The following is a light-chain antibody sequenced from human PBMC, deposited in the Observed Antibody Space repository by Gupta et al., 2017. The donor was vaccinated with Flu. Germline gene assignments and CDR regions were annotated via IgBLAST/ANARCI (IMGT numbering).Light chain of an antibody. CDR1: QSIGRS. CDR3: QQVYSSPPH. V-gene: IGKV1-39*01. CDR2: AAS. Sequence: DIQMIQSPSSLSACVGDRVTITCRASQSIGRSLNWYQQKPGKAPKLLISAASTFRIGVPSRFSGSGSGTDFTLTVSSLQHEDFATYYCQQVYSSPPHFGQGTKLEIK. J-gene: IGKJ2*01.